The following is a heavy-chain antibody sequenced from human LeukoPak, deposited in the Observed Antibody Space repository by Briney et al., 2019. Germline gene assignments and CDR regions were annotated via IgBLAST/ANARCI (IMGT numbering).Heavy chain of an antibody. CDR2: ISGSGGST. D-gene: IGHD2-21*02. V-gene: IGHV3-23*01. CDR1: GFTFSSYA. J-gene: IGHJ4*02. CDR3: AKDLRGGYCSYY. Sequence: PGGSLRLSCAASGFTFSSYAMSWVRQAPGKGLEWVSAISGSGGSTYYADSVKGRFTISRDNSKNTLYLQMNSLRPEDTAVYYCAKDLRGGYCSYYWGLGTLVTVSS.